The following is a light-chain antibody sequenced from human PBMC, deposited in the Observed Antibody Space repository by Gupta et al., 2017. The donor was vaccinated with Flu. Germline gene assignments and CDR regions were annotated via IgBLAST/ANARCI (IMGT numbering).Light chain of an antibody. J-gene: IGKJ5*01. V-gene: IGKV3-11*01. CDR1: QSVSSY. Sequence: QSPATLSLSPGERATLSCRASQSVSSYLAWYQQKPGQVPRLLIYDASNRATGIPARFSGSGYGTDFTLTISSLEPEDFAVYYCQQRSNWPPITFGQGTQLEIK. CDR3: QQRSNWPPIT. CDR2: DAS.